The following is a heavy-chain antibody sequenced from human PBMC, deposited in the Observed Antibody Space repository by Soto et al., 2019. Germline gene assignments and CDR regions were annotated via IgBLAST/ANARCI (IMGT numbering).Heavy chain of an antibody. V-gene: IGHV3-23*01. J-gene: IGHJ6*02. CDR2: ISGSGGST. Sequence: PGGSLRLSCAASGFTFSSYAMSWVRQAPGKGLEWVSAISGSGGSTYYADSVKGRFTISRDNSKNTLYLQMNSLRAEDTAVYYCAKDPGPADQGYDFWSGYYAPDYYYYGMDVWGQGTTVTVSS. CDR3: AKDPGPADQGYDFWSGYYAPDYYYYGMDV. D-gene: IGHD3-3*01. CDR1: GFTFSSYA.